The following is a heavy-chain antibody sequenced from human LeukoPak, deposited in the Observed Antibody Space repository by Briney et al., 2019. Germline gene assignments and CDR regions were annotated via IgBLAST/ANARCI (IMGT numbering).Heavy chain of an antibody. J-gene: IGHJ6*03. V-gene: IGHV4-34*01. Sequence: PSETLSLTCAVYGGSFSGYYWSWIRQPPGKGLEWIGEINHSGSTNYNPSLKSRVTISVDTSKNQFSLKLSSVTAADTAVYYCARIPVYSGSWYSDYYYYYYMDVWGKGTTVTVSS. CDR2: INHSGST. D-gene: IGHD6-13*01. CDR1: GGSFSGYY. CDR3: ARIPVYSGSWYSDYYYYYYMDV.